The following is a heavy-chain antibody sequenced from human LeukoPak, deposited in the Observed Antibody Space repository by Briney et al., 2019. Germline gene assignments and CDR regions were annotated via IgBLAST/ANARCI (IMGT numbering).Heavy chain of an antibody. D-gene: IGHD3-22*01. CDR3: ARDGDYYDSSGYWILGYFDY. J-gene: IGHJ4*02. Sequence: PSETLSLTCTVSGGSISSSSYYWGWIRQPPGKGLEWIGSIYYSGSTYYNPSLKSRVTISVDTSKNQFSLKLSSVTAADTAVYYCARDGDYYDSSGYWILGYFDYWGQGTLVTVSS. CDR1: GGSISSSSYY. CDR2: IYYSGST. V-gene: IGHV4-39*07.